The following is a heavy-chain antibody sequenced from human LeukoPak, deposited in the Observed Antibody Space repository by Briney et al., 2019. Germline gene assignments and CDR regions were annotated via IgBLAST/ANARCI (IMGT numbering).Heavy chain of an antibody. D-gene: IGHD6-19*01. Sequence: GGSLRLSCAASGFTISSNYMSWVRQAPGKGLEWVANIKRDGSEKYYVDSVKGRFTISGDNAKNSLYLQMNSLRAGDTAVYYCAREGSGWSSFDYWGQGTLVTVSS. CDR3: AREGSGWSSFDY. CDR1: GFTISSNY. V-gene: IGHV3-7*04. CDR2: IKRDGSEK. J-gene: IGHJ4*02.